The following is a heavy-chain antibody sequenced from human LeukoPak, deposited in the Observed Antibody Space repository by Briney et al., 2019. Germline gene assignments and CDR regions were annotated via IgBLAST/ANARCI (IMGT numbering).Heavy chain of an antibody. CDR2: ISHDERNI. J-gene: IGHJ3*01. D-gene: IGHD1-26*01. CDR1: GFTFSSYG. V-gene: IGHV3-30*18. CDR3: AKDWQWKLLTGAFNV. Sequence: PGGSLRLSCAASGFTFSSYGMHWVRQAPGKGLEWVTAISHDERNIFYADIVKGRFTISRDNSRNTLHLQMNSLREEDTAVYYCAKDWQWKLLTGAFNVWGQGTMVTVS.